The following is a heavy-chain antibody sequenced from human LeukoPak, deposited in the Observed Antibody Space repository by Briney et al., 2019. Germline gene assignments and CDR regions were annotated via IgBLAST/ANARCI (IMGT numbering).Heavy chain of an antibody. D-gene: IGHD6-13*01. J-gene: IGHJ4*02. CDR1: EFTLSNYW. CDR3: AREVPGGSSWFDY. V-gene: IGHV3-7*01. CDR2: IKEDGSVK. Sequence: GGSLRLSCAASEFTLSNYWLRWVRQAPGKGLEWVANIKEDGSVKNYVDSVKGRFTISRDNAKNSLYLQMNSLRAEDTAVYYCAREVPGGSSWFDYWGQGTLVTVSS.